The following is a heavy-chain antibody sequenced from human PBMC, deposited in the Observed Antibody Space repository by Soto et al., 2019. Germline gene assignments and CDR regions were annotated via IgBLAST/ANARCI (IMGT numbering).Heavy chain of an antibody. V-gene: IGHV3-21*01. CDR2: ISSSSSYI. Sequence: PGGSLRLSCAASGFTFSSYSMNWVRQAPGKGLEWVSSISSSSSYIYYADSVKGRFTISRGNAKNSLYLQMNSLRAEDTAVYYCAREGQMYYDILTGIDYWGQGTLVTVSS. D-gene: IGHD3-9*01. J-gene: IGHJ4*02. CDR1: GFTFSSYS. CDR3: AREGQMYYDILTGIDY.